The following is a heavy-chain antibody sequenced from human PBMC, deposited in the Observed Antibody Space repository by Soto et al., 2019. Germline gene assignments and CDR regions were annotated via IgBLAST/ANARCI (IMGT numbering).Heavy chain of an antibody. J-gene: IGHJ3*02. D-gene: IGHD2-2*01. Sequence: ASVKVSCKASGGTFISYTISWVRQAPGQGLEWMGRIIPILGIANYAQKFQGRVTITADKATSTAYMELSSLRSEDTAVYYCARDRGIVVVPAALVGDAFDIWGQGTMVTVSS. V-gene: IGHV1-69*04. CDR1: GGTFISYT. CDR2: IIPILGIA. CDR3: ARDRGIVVVPAALVGDAFDI.